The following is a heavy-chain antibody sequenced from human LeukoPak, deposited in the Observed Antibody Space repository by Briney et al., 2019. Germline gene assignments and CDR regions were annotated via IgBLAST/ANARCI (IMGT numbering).Heavy chain of an antibody. CDR2: IDSDGSGT. J-gene: IGHJ4*02. D-gene: IGHD1/OR15-1a*01. CDR1: GLTLSGYW. Sequence: GGSLRLSCSASGLTLSGYWMHWVRQIPGKGLVWVSRIDSDGSGTSYADSVKGRFTISRDDVKNMLYLQTNSLRVEDTGLYYCSTVEHFWGQGTLVTVSP. CDR3: STVEHF. V-gene: IGHV3-74*01.